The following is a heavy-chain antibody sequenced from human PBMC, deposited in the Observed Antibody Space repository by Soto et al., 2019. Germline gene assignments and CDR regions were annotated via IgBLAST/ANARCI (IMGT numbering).Heavy chain of an antibody. CDR1: GYTFDDYG. V-gene: IGHV1-18*01. Sequence: QVQLVQSGAEVKKPGASVKVSCKASGYTFDDYGISWVRQAPGQGLEWMGWISVYNGNKNYAEKLQGRVTMTTDTSTSTAYMELSSLRSDDTAVYYCAKDNAIRFLNPLLFDHWGEGTPVTVSS. D-gene: IGHD3-3*01. CDR2: ISVYNGNK. J-gene: IGHJ4*02. CDR3: AKDNAIRFLNPLLFDH.